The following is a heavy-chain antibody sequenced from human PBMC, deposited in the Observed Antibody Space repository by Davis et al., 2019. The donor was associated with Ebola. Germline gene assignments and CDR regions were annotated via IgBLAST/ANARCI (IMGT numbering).Heavy chain of an antibody. D-gene: IGHD6-6*01. J-gene: IGHJ4*02. Sequence: GESLKISCAASEFTFTNYAMTWVRQAPGKGLEWVSGIGGNGDSTYYTDSVKGRFTISRDNSKNTLYLQMSSLRADDTAVYYCARVAWRIAARLSPRFDYWGQGTLVTVSS. CDR1: EFTFTNYA. V-gene: IGHV3-23*01. CDR2: IGGNGDST. CDR3: ARVAWRIAARLSPRFDY.